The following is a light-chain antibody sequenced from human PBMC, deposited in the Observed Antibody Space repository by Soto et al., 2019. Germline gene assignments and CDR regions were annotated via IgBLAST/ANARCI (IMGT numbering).Light chain of an antibody. V-gene: IGLV2-8*01. CDR3: CSYGGSNNMI. CDR1: SSDIGGYNY. CDR2: EVN. J-gene: IGLJ2*01. Sequence: QSALTQPPSASGSPGQSVSISCTGTSSDIGGYNYVSWYQQHPGKAPKLIIYEVNKRPSGVPDRVSGSMSGNTASLTVSGLQAEDEADYYCCSYGGSNNMIFGGGTKLTVL.